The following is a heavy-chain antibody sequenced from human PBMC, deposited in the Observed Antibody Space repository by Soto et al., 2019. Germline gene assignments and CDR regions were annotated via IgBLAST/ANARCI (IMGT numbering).Heavy chain of an antibody. CDR1: GFTFSSYA. CDR3: ARDPRRGDDSSGYYNYYYYGMDV. D-gene: IGHD3-22*01. Sequence: QVQLVESGGGVVQPGRSLRLSCAASGFTFSSYAMHWVRQAPGKGLERVAVISYDGSNKYYADSVKGRFTISRDNSKNTLYLQMNSLRAEDTAVYYCARDPRRGDDSSGYYNYYYYGMDVWGQGTTVTVSS. CDR2: ISYDGSNK. J-gene: IGHJ6*02. V-gene: IGHV3-30-3*01.